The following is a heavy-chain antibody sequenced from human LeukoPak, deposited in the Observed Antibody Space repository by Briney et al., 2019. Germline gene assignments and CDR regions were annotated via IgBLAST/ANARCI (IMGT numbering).Heavy chain of an antibody. Sequence: ASVKVSCKASGYTFTNYGISWVRQAPGQGLEWMGWISAYNGNTNYAQNLQGRVTMTTDTSTSTAYMELRSLRSDDTAVYYCASSLRYNDNYYYYYYMDVWGKGTTVTISS. CDR1: GYTFTNYG. D-gene: IGHD3-9*01. CDR2: ISAYNGNT. J-gene: IGHJ6*03. CDR3: ASSLRYNDNYYYYYYMDV. V-gene: IGHV1-18*01.